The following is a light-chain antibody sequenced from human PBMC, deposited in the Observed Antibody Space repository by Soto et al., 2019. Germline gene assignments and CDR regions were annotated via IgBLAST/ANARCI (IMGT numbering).Light chain of an antibody. V-gene: IGKV2-28*01. CDR2: LGS. CDR1: ESRLPTNALNY. J-gene: IGKJ5*01. Sequence: VLTQVPRSLSFIPGKPCAISCRCCESRLPTNALNYLDWYLQKPGQSPQLLIYLGSIRASGVPDRFSGSGSGPDFTLRISRVEAEDFGVYYCMQPLQIPITFGQGTRLEIK. CDR3: MQPLQIPIT.